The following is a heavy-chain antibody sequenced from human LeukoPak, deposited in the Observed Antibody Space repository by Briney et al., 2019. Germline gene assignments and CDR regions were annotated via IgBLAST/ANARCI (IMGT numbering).Heavy chain of an antibody. CDR1: GGSITSYY. CDR3: ARRNDFHI. Sequence: SETLSLTCSVSGGSITSYYWSWIRQPPGKGLEWIGYIYSNEATEYKPSLKSRVTISADTSKNQFSLKLTSVSAADTAIYYCARRNDFHIWGQGTMVTVSS. V-gene: IGHV4-4*08. J-gene: IGHJ3*02. CDR2: IYSNEAT.